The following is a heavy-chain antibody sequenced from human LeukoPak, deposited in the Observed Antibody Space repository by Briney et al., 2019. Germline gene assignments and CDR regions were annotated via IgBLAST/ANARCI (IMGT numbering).Heavy chain of an antibody. J-gene: IGHJ5*02. V-gene: IGHV1-2*02. CDR3: ARNFPYYDILTGYTNWFDP. CDR2: INPNSGGT. CDR1: GYTFTGYY. D-gene: IGHD3-9*01. Sequence: RASVKVSCKASGYTFTGYYMHWVRQAPGQGLEWMGWINPNSGGTNYAQKFQGRVTMTRDTSISTAYMELSRLRSDDTAVYYCARNFPYYDILTGYTNWFDPWSQGTLVTVSS.